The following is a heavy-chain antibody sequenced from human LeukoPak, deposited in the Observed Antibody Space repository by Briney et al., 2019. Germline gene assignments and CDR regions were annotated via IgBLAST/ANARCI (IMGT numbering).Heavy chain of an antibody. J-gene: IGHJ4*02. CDR2: ISSSSSYI. V-gene: IGHV3-21*01. CDR3: ARDENIGAAGDYRKMFDY. Sequence: PGGSLRLSCAASGFTFSSYSMNWVRQAPGKGLEWVSSISSSSSYIYYADSVKGRFTISRDNAKNSLYLQMNSLRAEDTAVYYCARDENIGAAGDYRKMFDYWGQGTLVTVSS. CDR1: GFTFSSYS. D-gene: IGHD6-13*01.